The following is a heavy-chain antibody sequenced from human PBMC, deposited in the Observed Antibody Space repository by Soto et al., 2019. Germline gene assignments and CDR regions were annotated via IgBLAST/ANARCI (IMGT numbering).Heavy chain of an antibody. CDR2: IVPGSGGT. CDR1: GYTFTTYF. J-gene: IGHJ4*02. Sequence: QVRLVQSGAEVVKPGASVKVSCKASGYTFTTYFLHWVRQAPGQGREWLGWIVPGSGGTNYAQKFQGRVTMTRDTSLNTAYMELSRLTSDDTGVYYFAREWQRGTDYWGQGALITVSS. V-gene: IGHV1-2*02. D-gene: IGHD6-25*01. CDR3: AREWQRGTDY.